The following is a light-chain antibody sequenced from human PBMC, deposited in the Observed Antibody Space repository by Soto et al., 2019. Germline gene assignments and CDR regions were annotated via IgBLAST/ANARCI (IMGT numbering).Light chain of an antibody. CDR2: DVS. CDR3: CSYAGTYSFELV. CDR1: NSDVGGYNY. V-gene: IGLV2-11*01. J-gene: IGLJ3*02. Sequence: QSVLTQPRSVSGSPGQSVTISCTGSNSDVGGYNYVSWYQQHPGKAPKLMIYDVSKWSSGVPDRFSGSKSGNTASLTISGLQAEDEADYYCCSYAGTYSFELVFGGGTKLTVL.